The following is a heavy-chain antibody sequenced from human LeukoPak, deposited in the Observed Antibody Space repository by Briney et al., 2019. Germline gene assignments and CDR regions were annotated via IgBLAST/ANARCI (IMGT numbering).Heavy chain of an antibody. D-gene: IGHD3-22*01. CDR1: GYTFTSYY. CDR2: INPGGGST. J-gene: IGHJ3*02. CDR3: ARDSRYDSSGYAFDI. V-gene: IGHV1-46*01. Sequence: GASVTVSCMASGYTFTSYYIHWVRQAPGQGLEWMGIINPGGGSTSYAQKFQGRVTMTRDTSTSTVYMELRSLSSEDTAVYYCARDSRYDSSGYAFDIWGQGTMVTVSS.